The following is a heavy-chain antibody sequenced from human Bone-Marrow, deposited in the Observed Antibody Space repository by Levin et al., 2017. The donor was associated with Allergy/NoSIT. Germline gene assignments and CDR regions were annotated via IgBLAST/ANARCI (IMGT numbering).Heavy chain of an antibody. CDR3: ARGLQRVYYFDY. J-gene: IGHJ4*02. V-gene: IGHV4-59*01. CDR2: IYYSGST. D-gene: IGHD6-13*01. CDR1: GGSISSYY. Sequence: SETLSLTCTVSGGSISSYYWSWIRQPPGKGLEWIGYIYYSGSTNYNPSLKSRVTISVDTSKNQFSLKLSSVTAADTAVYYCARGLQRVYYFDYWGQGTLVTVSS.